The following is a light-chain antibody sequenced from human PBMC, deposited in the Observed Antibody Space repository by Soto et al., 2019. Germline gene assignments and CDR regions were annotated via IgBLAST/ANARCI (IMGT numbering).Light chain of an antibody. Sequence: DIQMTQSPSSLSASVGDRVTITCRASQDISNYLNWYQQRPGKAPKLLIYDASNLESGVPSRFSGTRSGTHFTFAITSLQPEDVATYYCQQSDSLPITFGPGTRLQI. J-gene: IGKJ5*01. CDR2: DAS. CDR1: QDISNY. V-gene: IGKV1-33*01. CDR3: QQSDSLPIT.